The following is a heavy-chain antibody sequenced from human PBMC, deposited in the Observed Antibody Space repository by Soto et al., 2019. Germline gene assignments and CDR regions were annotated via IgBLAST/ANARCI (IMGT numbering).Heavy chain of an antibody. CDR2: ISYDGSNK. J-gene: IGHJ4*02. Sequence: PGGALRLSCAASGFTFSSYAMHWVRQAPGKGLEWVAVISYDGSNKYYADSVKGRFTISRDNSKNTLYLQMNSLRAEDTAVYYCARADLAAYSYGYLDYWGQGTLVTVSS. V-gene: IGHV3-30-3*01. D-gene: IGHD5-18*01. CDR1: GFTFSSYA. CDR3: ARADLAAYSYGYLDY.